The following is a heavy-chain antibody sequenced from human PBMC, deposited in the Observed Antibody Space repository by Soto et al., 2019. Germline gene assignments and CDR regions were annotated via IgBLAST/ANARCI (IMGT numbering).Heavy chain of an antibody. CDR3: AKNQGVELVPLATVDWFDP. Sequence: TGGSLRLSCAASGFIFENFGMSWVRQSPGKGLEWTSSISGSGFKKYYADSVKGRFTISRDNSKSTVYLELNNLSAEDTAVYHCAKNQGVELVPLATVDWFDPWGQGSVVTVSS. J-gene: IGHJ5*02. D-gene: IGHD1-26*01. CDR1: GFIFENFG. V-gene: IGHV3-23*01. CDR2: ISGSGFKK.